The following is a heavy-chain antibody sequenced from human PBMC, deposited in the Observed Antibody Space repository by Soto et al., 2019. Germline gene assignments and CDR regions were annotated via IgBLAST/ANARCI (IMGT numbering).Heavy chain of an antibody. Sequence: PGGSLRLSCAASGFTFSSYAMHWVRQAPGKGLEWVAVISYDGSNKYYADSVKGRFTISRDNSKNTLYLQMNSLRAEDTAVYYCARDLQRGDILTGYYYIDYWGQGT. CDR2: ISYDGSNK. CDR3: ARDLQRGDILTGYYYIDY. J-gene: IGHJ4*02. CDR1: GFTFSSYA. D-gene: IGHD3-9*01. V-gene: IGHV3-30-3*01.